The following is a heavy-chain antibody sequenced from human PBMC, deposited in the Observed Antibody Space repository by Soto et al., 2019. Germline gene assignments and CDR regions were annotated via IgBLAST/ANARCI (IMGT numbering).Heavy chain of an antibody. CDR3: TTDSYSPMIVVRFDY. CDR2: IKSRALGGTT. J-gene: IGHJ4*01. D-gene: IGHD3-22*01. V-gene: IGHV3-15*07. CDR1: GFPFSNAW. Sequence: GGSLRLSCAGSGFPFSNAWINWVRHVPGKGLEWVGRIKSRALGGTTDFAAPVRGRFAITRDDSRNVAYMQMKSLHTEDTAVYYCTTDSYSPMIVVRFDYRGHGFLVTVAS.